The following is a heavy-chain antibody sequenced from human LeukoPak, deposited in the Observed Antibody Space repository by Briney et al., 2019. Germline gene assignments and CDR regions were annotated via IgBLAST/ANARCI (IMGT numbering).Heavy chain of an antibody. D-gene: IGHD6-19*01. Sequence: AASVKVSCKASGYTFTSYAMHWVRQAPGQRLEWMGWINAGNGNTKYSQKFQGRVTMTRNTSISTAYMELSSLRSEDTAVYYCARVLVGIAVPWGQGTLVTVSS. CDR1: GYTFTSYA. CDR2: INAGNGNT. J-gene: IGHJ5*02. CDR3: ARVLVGIAVP. V-gene: IGHV1-3*01.